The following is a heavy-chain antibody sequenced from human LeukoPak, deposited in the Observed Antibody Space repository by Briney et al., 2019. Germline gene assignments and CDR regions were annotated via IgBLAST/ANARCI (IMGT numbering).Heavy chain of an antibody. CDR3: VRVRGSARFSSWAFDY. CDR2: INHSGST. CDR1: GGSFSGYY. V-gene: IGHV4-34*01. D-gene: IGHD6-13*01. J-gene: IGHJ4*02. Sequence: PSETLSLTCAVYGGSFSGYYWSWIRQPPGKGLEWIGEINHSGSTNYNPSLKSRVTISVDTSKNQFSLKLSSVTAADTAVYYCVRVRGSARFSSWAFDYWGQGTLVTVSS.